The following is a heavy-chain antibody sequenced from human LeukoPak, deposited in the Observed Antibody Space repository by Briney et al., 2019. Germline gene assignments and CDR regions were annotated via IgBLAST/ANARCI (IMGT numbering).Heavy chain of an antibody. V-gene: IGHV4-59*01. D-gene: IGHD2-15*01. J-gene: IGHJ5*02. Sequence: SETLSLTCTVSGGSISSYYWSRIRQPPGKGLEWIGYIYYSGSTNYNPSLKSRVTISVDTSKNQFSLKLSSVTAADTAVYYCAREVVVAGFDPWGQGTLVTVSS. CDR2: IYYSGST. CDR1: GGSISSYY. CDR3: AREVVVAGFDP.